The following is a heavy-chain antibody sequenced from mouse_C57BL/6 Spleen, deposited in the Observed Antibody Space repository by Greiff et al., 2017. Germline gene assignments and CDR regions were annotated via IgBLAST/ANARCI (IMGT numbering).Heavy chain of an antibody. CDR1: GFTFSDYY. D-gene: IGHD2-13*01. V-gene: IGHV5-16*01. Sequence: EVKVVESEGGLVQPGSSMKLSCTASGFTFSDYYMAWVRQVPEKGLEWVANINYDGSSTYYLDSLKSRFIISRDNAKNILYLQMSSLKSEDTATYYCARMGTVTGGVDYWGQGTTLTVSS. CDR2: INYDGSST. CDR3: ARMGTVTGGVDY. J-gene: IGHJ2*01.